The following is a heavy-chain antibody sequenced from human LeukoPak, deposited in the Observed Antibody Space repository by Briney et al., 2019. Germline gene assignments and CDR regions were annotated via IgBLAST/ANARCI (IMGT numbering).Heavy chain of an antibody. CDR2: IYSGGST. CDR3: ARALRGTYYYYGMDV. D-gene: IGHD4-17*01. CDR1: GFTVSSNY. J-gene: IGHJ6*04. V-gene: IGHV3-53*01. Sequence: PGGSLRLSCAASGFTVSSNYMSWVRQAPGKGLEWVSVIYSGGSTYYADSVKGRFTISRDNSKNTLYLQMNSLRAEDTAVYYCARALRGTYYYYGMDVWGKGTTVTVSS.